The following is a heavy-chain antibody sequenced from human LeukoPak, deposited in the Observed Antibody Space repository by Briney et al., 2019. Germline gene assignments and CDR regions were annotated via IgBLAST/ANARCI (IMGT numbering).Heavy chain of an antibody. CDR3: AKGGGGGLDY. J-gene: IGHJ4*02. D-gene: IGHD3-16*01. CDR2: ISWNSGSI. CDR1: GFTFDDYA. Sequence: GGSLRLSCAASGFTFDDYAMHWVRQAPGKGLEWVSGISWNSGSIGYADSVKGRFTISSDNAKSSLYLQMNSLRAEDMALYYCAKGGGGGLDYWGQGTLVTVSS. V-gene: IGHV3-9*03.